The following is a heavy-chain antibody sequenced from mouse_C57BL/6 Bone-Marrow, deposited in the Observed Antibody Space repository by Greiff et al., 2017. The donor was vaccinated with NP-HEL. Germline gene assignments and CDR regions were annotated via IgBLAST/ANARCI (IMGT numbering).Heavy chain of an antibody. D-gene: IGHD2-1*01. Sequence: QVQLKQPGAELVKPGASVKMSCKASGYTFTSYWITWVKQRPGQGLEWIGDIYPGSGSTNYNEKFKSKATLTVDTSSSTAYMQLSSLTSEDSAVYYCARRDGNYVWDYWGQGTSVTVSS. CDR2: IYPGSGST. CDR1: GYTFTSYW. J-gene: IGHJ4*01. V-gene: IGHV1-55*01. CDR3: ARRDGNYVWDY.